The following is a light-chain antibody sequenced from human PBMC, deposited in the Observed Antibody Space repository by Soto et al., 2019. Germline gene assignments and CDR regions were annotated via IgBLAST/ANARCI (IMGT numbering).Light chain of an antibody. CDR3: CSHAGGETYV. V-gene: IGLV2-23*01. CDR2: EAF. Sequence: QSVLTQPASVSGSPGQSITISCTGTSSDVGSDNVVSWYQQYPGKAPKLMIYEAFKRPSGVSSRFSGSKSGNTASLTISGLQAEDEAEYHCCSHAGGETYVFGTGTKVTVL. CDR1: SSDVGSDNV. J-gene: IGLJ1*01.